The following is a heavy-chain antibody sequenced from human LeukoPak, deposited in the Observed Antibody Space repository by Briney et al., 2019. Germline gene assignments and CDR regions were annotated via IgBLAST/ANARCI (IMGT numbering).Heavy chain of an antibody. CDR3: ARLGATVTRYFDY. CDR1: GYSFINYW. D-gene: IGHD4-17*01. Sequence: GESLKSSCKGSGYSFINYWIGWVRQMPGKGLEWMGIIYPGDSDTRYSPSFQGQVTISVDKSVSTAYLQWSSLKASDTAMYYCARLGATVTRYFDYWGQGTLVTVSS. V-gene: IGHV5-51*01. J-gene: IGHJ4*02. CDR2: IYPGDSDT.